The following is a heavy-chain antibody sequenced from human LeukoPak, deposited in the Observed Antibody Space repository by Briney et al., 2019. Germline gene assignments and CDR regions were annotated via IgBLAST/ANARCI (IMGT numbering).Heavy chain of an antibody. Sequence: PSETLSLTCAVYGGSFSGYYWSWIRQPPGKGLEWTGEINHSGSTNYNPSLKSRVTISVDTSKNQFSLKLSSVTAADTAVYYCARRTVTQQFDYWGQGTLVTVSS. CDR3: ARRTVTQQFDY. CDR1: GGSFSGYY. J-gene: IGHJ4*02. D-gene: IGHD4-17*01. V-gene: IGHV4-34*01. CDR2: INHSGST.